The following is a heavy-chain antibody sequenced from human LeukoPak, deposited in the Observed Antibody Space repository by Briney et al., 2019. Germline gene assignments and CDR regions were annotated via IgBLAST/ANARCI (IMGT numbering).Heavy chain of an antibody. V-gene: IGHV4-34*01. D-gene: IGHD2-15*01. CDR2: INHSGST. Sequence: SETLSLTCAVYGGSFSGYYWSWIRQPPGKGLEWIGEINHSGSTNYNPSLKSRVTISVDTSKNQFSLKLSSVTAADTAVYYCARVRPKYCSGGSCYFDYWGQGTLVTVSP. CDR1: GGSFSGYY. CDR3: ARVRPKYCSGGSCYFDY. J-gene: IGHJ4*02.